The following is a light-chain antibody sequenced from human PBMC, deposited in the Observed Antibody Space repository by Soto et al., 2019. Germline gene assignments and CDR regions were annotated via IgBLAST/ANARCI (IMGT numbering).Light chain of an antibody. CDR1: ESVSTN. CDR2: GAS. J-gene: IGKJ1*01. CDR3: QQYYHWPRT. Sequence: VISQSPRTLSLSPGERVTLSCRARESVSTNLAWYQQKPGQAPRLLIYGASTRATGIPARFSGSGSGTDFNLTISSLQSEDFAVYYCQQYYHWPRTFGQGTKVDI. V-gene: IGKV3D-15*01.